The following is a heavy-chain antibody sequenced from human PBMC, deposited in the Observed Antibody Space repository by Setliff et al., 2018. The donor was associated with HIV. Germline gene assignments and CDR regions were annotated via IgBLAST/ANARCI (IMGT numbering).Heavy chain of an antibody. Sequence: ASVKVSCKASGHTFSNYDVIWVRRATGQGLEWMGWVNPNSGDTGYAQKFQGRVIMTRDTSISTAYMELSSLTSADTAVYYCASGKGVRGVIITGGLDVWGKGTTVTVSS. CDR1: GHTFSNYD. CDR2: VNPNSGDT. J-gene: IGHJ6*04. CDR3: ASGKGVRGVIITGGLDV. V-gene: IGHV1-8*01. D-gene: IGHD3-10*01.